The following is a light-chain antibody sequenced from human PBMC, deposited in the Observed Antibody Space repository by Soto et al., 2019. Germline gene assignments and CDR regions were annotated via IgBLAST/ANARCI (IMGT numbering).Light chain of an antibody. Sequence: QSVLTQAAAVSGSPGQSITISCTGTSSDVGGYNYVSWYQHHPGKAPKLMIHEVSDRPSGISNRFSGSKSGNTASLTISGLQAEDEADYYCSSYRSDTTYVFGTGTKVTVL. V-gene: IGLV2-14*01. CDR2: EVS. CDR3: SSYRSDTTYV. J-gene: IGLJ1*01. CDR1: SSDVGGYNY.